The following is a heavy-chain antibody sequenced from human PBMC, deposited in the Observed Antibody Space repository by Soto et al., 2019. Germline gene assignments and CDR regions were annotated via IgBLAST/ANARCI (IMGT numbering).Heavy chain of an antibody. CDR3: ARDLSGEGYFEY. V-gene: IGHV1-69*13. J-gene: IGHJ4*02. D-gene: IGHD2-15*01. CDR2: IIPIFGTA. CDR1: GGTFSSYA. Sequence: SVKISCKASGGTFSSYAISWVRQAPGQGLEWMGGIIPIFGTANYAQKFQGRVTITADESTSTAYMELSSLRSEDTAVYYCARDLSGEGYFEYWGQGTLVTVSS.